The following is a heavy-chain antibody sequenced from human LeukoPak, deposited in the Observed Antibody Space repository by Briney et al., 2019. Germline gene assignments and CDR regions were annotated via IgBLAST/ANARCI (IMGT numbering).Heavy chain of an antibody. V-gene: IGHV4-34*01. D-gene: IGHD6-19*01. CDR3: ARGDSSGWYSSALNYYYGMDV. Sequence: SETLSLTCAVYGGSFSGYYWSWIRQPPGKGLEWIGEINHSGSTNCNPSLKSRVTISVDTSKNQFSLKLSSVTAADTAVYYCARGDSSGWYSSALNYYYGMDVWGQGTTVTVSS. CDR1: GGSFSGYY. CDR2: INHSGST. J-gene: IGHJ6*02.